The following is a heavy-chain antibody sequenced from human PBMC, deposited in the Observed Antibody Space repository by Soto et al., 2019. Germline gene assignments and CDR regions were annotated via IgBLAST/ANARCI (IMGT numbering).Heavy chain of an antibody. J-gene: IGHJ3*02. D-gene: IGHD6-19*01. V-gene: IGHV1-46*03. CDR2: INPSGGST. CDR3: ARAWEPEQWLVLDAFDI. Sequence: AASVKVSCKASGYTFTSYYMHWVRQAPGQGLEWMGIINPSGGSTSYAQKFQGRVTMTRDTSTSTVYMELSSLRSEDTAVYYCARAWEPEQWLVLDAFDIWGQGTMVTVSS. CDR1: GYTFTSYY.